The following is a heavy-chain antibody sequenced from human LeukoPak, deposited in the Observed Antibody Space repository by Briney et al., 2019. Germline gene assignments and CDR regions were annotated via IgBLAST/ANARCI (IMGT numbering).Heavy chain of an antibody. CDR3: ARRPSPSLGYYMDV. D-gene: IGHD3-16*01. CDR1: GYSFTNYW. J-gene: IGHJ6*03. CDR2: IYPGDSDT. V-gene: IGHV5-51*01. Sequence: GESLKISCKGSGYSFTNYWIGWGRQLPGKGLEWMGIIYPGDSDTRYSPSFQGQVTISAAKSITTAYLQWSSLKASDTAMYYCARRPSPSLGYYMDVWGKGTTVTVSS.